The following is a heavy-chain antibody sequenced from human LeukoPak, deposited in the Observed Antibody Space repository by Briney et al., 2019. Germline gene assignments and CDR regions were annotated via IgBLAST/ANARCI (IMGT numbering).Heavy chain of an antibody. CDR2: INPSGGST. CDR3: ARVRGVLHGSGRSSSSWYPWDYYYYMDV. D-gene: IGHD6-13*01. J-gene: IGHJ6*03. CDR1: GYTFTSYY. Sequence: PGASVKVSCKASGYTFTSYYMHWVRQAPGQGLEWMGIINPSGGSTSYAQKFQGRVTMTRDTSTSTVYMELSSLRSEDTAVYYCARVRGVLHGSGRSSSSWYPWDYYYYMDVWGKGTTVTVSS. V-gene: IGHV1-46*01.